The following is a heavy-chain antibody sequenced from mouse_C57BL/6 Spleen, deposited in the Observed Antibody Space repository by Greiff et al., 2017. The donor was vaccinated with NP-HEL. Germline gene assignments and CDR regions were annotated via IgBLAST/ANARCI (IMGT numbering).Heavy chain of an antibody. CDR3: TYYGYDWYFDV. Sequence: VKLQESGAELVKPGASVKISCKASGYAFSSYWMNWVKQRPGKGLEWIGQIYPGDGDTNYNGKFKGKATLTADKSSSTAYMQLSSLTSEDSAVYFCTYYGYDWYFDVWGTGTTVTVSS. V-gene: IGHV1-80*01. CDR2: IYPGDGDT. CDR1: GYAFSSYW. D-gene: IGHD2-9*01. J-gene: IGHJ1*03.